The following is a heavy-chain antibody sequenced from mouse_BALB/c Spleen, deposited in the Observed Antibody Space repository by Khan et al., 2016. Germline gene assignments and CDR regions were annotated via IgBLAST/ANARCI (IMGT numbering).Heavy chain of an antibody. CDR3: ARLVTALAYFDY. CDR2: ILPGSGST. D-gene: IGHD3-2*01. Sequence: QVQLQQSGAELMKPGAPVKISCKAPGYTFSSYWIEWVKQSPGHGLEWIGEILPGSGSTIYNEKFKGKATFTADSSSNTAYMQLSSLTSEDSAVSYCARLVTALAYFDYWGHGTTLTFSS. J-gene: IGHJ2*01. CDR1: GYTFSSYW. V-gene: IGHV1-9*01.